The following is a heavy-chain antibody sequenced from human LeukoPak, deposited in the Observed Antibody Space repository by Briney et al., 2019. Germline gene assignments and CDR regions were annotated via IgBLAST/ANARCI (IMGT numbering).Heavy chain of an antibody. Sequence: SETLSLTCCVYGGYFSGYYWGWIRQPPARGLEWIGSIYYSGSTYYNPSLKSRVTISVDTSKNQFSLKLSSVTAADTAVYYCASTLRQRYFFDYWGQGTLVTVSS. V-gene: IGHV4-39*01. CDR1: GGYFSGYY. CDR2: IYYSGST. D-gene: IGHD4-17*01. CDR3: ASTLRQRYFFDY. J-gene: IGHJ4*02.